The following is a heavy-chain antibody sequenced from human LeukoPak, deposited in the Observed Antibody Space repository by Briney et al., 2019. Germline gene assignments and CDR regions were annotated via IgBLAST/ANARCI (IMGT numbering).Heavy chain of an antibody. CDR1: GYTFTSYG. Sequence: ASVKVSCKSSGYTFTSYGISWVRQAPGQGLEWMGWISAYNGNTNYAQKLQGRVTMTTDTTTSTAYMELRSLRSDDTAVYYCARDNYGSGSYYNFDYWGQGTLVTVSS. V-gene: IGHV1-18*01. J-gene: IGHJ4*02. D-gene: IGHD3-10*01. CDR2: ISAYNGNT. CDR3: ARDNYGSGSYYNFDY.